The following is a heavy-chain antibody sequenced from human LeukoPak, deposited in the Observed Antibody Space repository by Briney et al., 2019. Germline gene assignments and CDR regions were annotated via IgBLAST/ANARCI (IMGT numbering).Heavy chain of an antibody. Sequence: GGSLRLSCAASGFTFSTYTMNWVRQAPGKGLEWVAVIPYDERNEFYADSVKGRFTVSRDNSKNTVCLQMNSLRAEDTAVYFCARESTTGATGDYWGQGTLVTVSS. CDR3: ARESTTGATGDY. J-gene: IGHJ4*02. V-gene: IGHV3-30*04. D-gene: IGHD1-1*01. CDR1: GFTFSTYT. CDR2: IPYDERNE.